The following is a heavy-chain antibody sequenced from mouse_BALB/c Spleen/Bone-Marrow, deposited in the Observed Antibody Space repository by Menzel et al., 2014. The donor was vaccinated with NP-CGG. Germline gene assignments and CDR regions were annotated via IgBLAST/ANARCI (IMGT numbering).Heavy chain of an antibody. CDR2: ISYDGSN. CDR1: GYSITSGYY. V-gene: IGHV3-6*02. J-gene: IGHJ2*01. Sequence: DVQLQESGPGLVKPSQSLSLTCSVTGYSITSGYYWNWIRQFPGNKLEWMGYISYDGSNNYNPSLKNRISITRDTSKNQFFLKLNSVTTEDTATYYSAREDGSSFFDYWGQGTTLTVSS. D-gene: IGHD1-1*01. CDR3: AREDGSSFFDY.